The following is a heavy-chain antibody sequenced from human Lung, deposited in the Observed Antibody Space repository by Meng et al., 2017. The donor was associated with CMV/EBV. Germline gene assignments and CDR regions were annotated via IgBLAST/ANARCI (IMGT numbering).Heavy chain of an antibody. CDR2: ISSSSSYI. CDR3: AREDYGDYGLGY. Sequence: GESXKISCAASGFTFSSYSMNWVRQAPGKGLEWVSSISSSSSYIYYADSVKGRFTISRDNAKNSLYLQMNSLRAEDTAVYYCAREDYGDYGLGYWGQGTLVTVSS. CDR1: GFTFSSYS. D-gene: IGHD4-17*01. J-gene: IGHJ4*02. V-gene: IGHV3-21*01.